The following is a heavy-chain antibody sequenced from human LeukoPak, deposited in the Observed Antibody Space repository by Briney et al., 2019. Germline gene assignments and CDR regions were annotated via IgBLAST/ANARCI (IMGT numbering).Heavy chain of an antibody. J-gene: IGHJ6*03. CDR2: IYYSGST. CDR3: ARVRSYGDYYYYYMDV. D-gene: IGHD5-18*01. V-gene: IGHV4-39*07. CDR1: GGSISSSSYY. Sequence: PSETLSLTCTVSGGSISSSSYYWGWIRQPPGKGLEWIGSIYYSGSTYYNPSLKSRVTISVDTSKNQFSLKLSSVTAADTAVYYCARVRSYGDYYYYYMDVWGKGTTVTVSS.